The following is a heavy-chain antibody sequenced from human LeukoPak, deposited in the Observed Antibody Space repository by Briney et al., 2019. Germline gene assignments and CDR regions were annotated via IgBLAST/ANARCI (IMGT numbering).Heavy chain of an antibody. V-gene: IGHV3-48*03. CDR1: GFTFSIYE. D-gene: IGHD3-10*01. CDR3: GKEGRPYAFDV. CDR2: ISSSGNTI. J-gene: IGHJ3*01. Sequence: GGSLRLSCAASGFTFSIYEMSWVRQAPGKGLEWVPYISSSGNTIYYADSVKGRFTISRDNAKNSLYLQMNSLRAEGAAVYYCGKEGRPYAFDVWGQGTMVTLS.